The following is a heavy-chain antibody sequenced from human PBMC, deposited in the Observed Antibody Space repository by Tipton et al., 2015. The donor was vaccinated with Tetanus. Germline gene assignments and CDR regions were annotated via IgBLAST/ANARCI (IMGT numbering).Heavy chain of an antibody. CDR3: ARLEEYTYGFDL. D-gene: IGHD1-1*01. J-gene: IGHJ3*01. CDR2: ISSGSAQI. Sequence: LSLTCAASGFTFSSYAMSWVRQAPGKGLEWVASISSGSAQIYYADSVEGRFTISRDNSKNSVYLQMSSLRADDTAVYYCARLEEYTYGFDLWGQGTMVTVSS. V-gene: IGHV3-21*01. CDR1: GFTFSSYA.